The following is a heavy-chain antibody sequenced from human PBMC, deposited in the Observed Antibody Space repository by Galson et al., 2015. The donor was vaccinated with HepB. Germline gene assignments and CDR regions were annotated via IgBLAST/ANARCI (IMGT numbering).Heavy chain of an antibody. CDR2: ISSSSGTI. V-gene: IGHV3-48*02. D-gene: IGHD1-26*01. CDR3: ATRTIVGASQYFHH. Sequence: SLRLSCAASGFTFSDYRMNWVRQAPGKGLEWVSYISSSSGTIYYADSVKGRFTISRDNAKNSVYLQMNSLRDEDTAVYYCATRTIVGASQYFHHWGQGTLVTVSS. CDR1: GFTFSDYR. J-gene: IGHJ1*01.